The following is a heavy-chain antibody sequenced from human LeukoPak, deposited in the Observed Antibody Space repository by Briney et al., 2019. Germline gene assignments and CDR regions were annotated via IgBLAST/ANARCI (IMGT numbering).Heavy chain of an antibody. CDR1: GYTFTSYY. Sequence: GAPVKVSCKASGYTFTSYYMHWVRQAPGQGLEWMGIINPSGGSTSYAQKFQGRVTMTRDTSTSTVYMELSSLRSEDTAVYYCARSGEGYDFWSGYPYWGQGTLVTASS. CDR2: INPSGGST. J-gene: IGHJ4*02. CDR3: ARSGEGYDFWSGYPY. V-gene: IGHV1-46*01. D-gene: IGHD3-3*01.